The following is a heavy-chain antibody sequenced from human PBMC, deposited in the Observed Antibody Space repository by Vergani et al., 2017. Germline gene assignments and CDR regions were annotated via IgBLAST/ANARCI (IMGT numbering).Heavy chain of an antibody. V-gene: IGHV4-39*07. Sequence: QLQLQESGPGLVKPSETLSLTCTVPGGSISSSSYYWGWIRQPPGKGLEWIGSIYYSGGTYYNPSLKSRVTISVDTSKNQFSLKLSSVPAADTAVYYCARVPRYGSGSPLGDYWGQGTLVTVSS. J-gene: IGHJ4*02. D-gene: IGHD3-10*01. CDR2: IYYSGGT. CDR3: ARVPRYGSGSPLGDY. CDR1: GGSISSSSYY.